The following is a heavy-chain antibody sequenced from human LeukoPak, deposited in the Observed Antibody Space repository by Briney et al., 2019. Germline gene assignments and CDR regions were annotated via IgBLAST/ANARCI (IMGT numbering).Heavy chain of an antibody. Sequence: SETLSLTCTVSGGSLSSGGYYWSWLRQHPGMGLEWIGYIYYSGSTYYNPSLKSRVTISVDTSKNQFSLKLSSVTAADTAVYYCARDSRGVGDYVWGNWFDPWGQGTLVTVSS. CDR3: ARDSRGVGDYVWGNWFDP. V-gene: IGHV4-31*03. CDR2: IYYSGST. J-gene: IGHJ5*02. D-gene: IGHD3-16*01. CDR1: GGSLSSGGYY.